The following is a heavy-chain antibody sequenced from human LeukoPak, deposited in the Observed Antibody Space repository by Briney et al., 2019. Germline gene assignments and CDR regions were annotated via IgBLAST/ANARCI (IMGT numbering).Heavy chain of an antibody. CDR1: GGTFSSYA. CDR3: ARDPVGPYSSSWYWFDP. Sequence: GASVKVSCKASGGTFSSYAVSWVRQAPGQGLEWMGGIIPIFGTANYAQKFQGRVTITADESTSTAYMELSSLRSEDTAVYYCARDPVGPYSSSWYWFDPWGQGTLVTVSS. CDR2: IIPIFGTA. J-gene: IGHJ5*02. V-gene: IGHV1-69*13. D-gene: IGHD6-13*01.